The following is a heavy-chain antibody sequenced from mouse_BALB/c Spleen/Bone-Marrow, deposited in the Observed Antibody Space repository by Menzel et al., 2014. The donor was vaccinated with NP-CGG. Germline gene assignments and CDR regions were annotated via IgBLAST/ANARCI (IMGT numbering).Heavy chain of an antibody. J-gene: IGHJ4*01. CDR1: GYTFTDYA. V-gene: IGHV1S137*01. D-gene: IGHD2-14*01. Sequence: VQLQESGAELVRPGVSVKISCKGSGYTFTDYAMHWVKQSHAKSLEWIGVISTYYGDASYNQKFKGKATMTVDKSSSTAYMELARLTSEDSAIYYCARSGKVRNAVEYWGQEPSVTVSS. CDR3: ARSGKVRNAVEY. CDR2: ISTYYGDA.